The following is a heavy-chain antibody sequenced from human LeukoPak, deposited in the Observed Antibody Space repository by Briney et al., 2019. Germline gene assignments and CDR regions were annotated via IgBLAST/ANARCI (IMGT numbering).Heavy chain of an antibody. J-gene: IGHJ4*02. CDR3: AAGYSGYDLKIDY. V-gene: IGHV3-33*01. CDR1: GIIFENHG. D-gene: IGHD5-12*01. Sequence: GGSLRLSGEVSGIIFENHGMHWVRQAPGKGLEWVAIVWYDGSKDYYADSVKGRFTISRDNSKNTLYLQMNSLSAEDTALYYCAAGYSGYDLKIDYWGQGTLVTVSS. CDR2: VWYDGSKD.